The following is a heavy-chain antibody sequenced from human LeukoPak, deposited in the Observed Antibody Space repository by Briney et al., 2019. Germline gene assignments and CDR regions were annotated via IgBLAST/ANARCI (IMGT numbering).Heavy chain of an antibody. CDR3: ARDRHWTNDWVFDY. CDR1: GGSISSYY. D-gene: IGHD1/OR15-1a*01. V-gene: IGHV4-59*01. CDR2: ISYSGST. J-gene: IGHJ4*02. Sequence: SETLSLTCTVSGGSISSYYWSWIRQPPGKGLEWIGYISYSGSTDYNPSLKSRVTISGDTSKNQFSLKLRSVTAADTAAYYCARDRHWTNDWVFDYWGQGTLVTVSS.